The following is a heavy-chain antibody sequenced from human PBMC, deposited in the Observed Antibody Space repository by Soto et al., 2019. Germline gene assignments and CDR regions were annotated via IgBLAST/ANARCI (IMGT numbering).Heavy chain of an antibody. CDR1: GGSISSSNW. V-gene: IGHV4-4*02. CDR2: THHSGTT. CDR3: AREGSGTSFFDY. Sequence: QVQLQESGPGLVKPSGTLSLTCAVSGGSISSSNWWSWVRQPPGKGLEWIGETHHSGTTNYNPSLKSRVTISVAKSKNQFSLTLSSVTAADTALYYCAREGSGTSFFDYWGQGTLVTVSS. J-gene: IGHJ4*02. D-gene: IGHD3-10*01.